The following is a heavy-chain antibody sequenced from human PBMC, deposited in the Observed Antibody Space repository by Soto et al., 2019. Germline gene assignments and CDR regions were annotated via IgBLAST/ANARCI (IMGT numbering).Heavy chain of an antibody. V-gene: IGHV3-53*01. CDR1: GFTVSGNY. CDR3: AIDTGYSSGWYSVY. J-gene: IGHJ4*02. D-gene: IGHD6-19*01. CDR2: IYSGGNT. Sequence: EVQLVESGGGLIQPGGSLRLSCAASGFTVSGNYMSWVRQAPGKGLEWVSDIYSGGNTYYADSVKGRFIIASDNSKNTLYLQMNSIRAEDTAVYDCAIDTGYSSGWYSVYWGQGTLVTVSS.